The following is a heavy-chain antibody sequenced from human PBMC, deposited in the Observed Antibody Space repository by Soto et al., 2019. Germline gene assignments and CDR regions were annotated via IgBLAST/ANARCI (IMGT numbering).Heavy chain of an antibody. CDR3: ARGDYDILTGYYPFDY. J-gene: IGHJ4*02. D-gene: IGHD3-9*01. CDR2: IYYSGST. V-gene: IGHV4-59*01. CDR1: GGSISSYY. Sequence: SETLSLTCTVSGGSISSYYWSWIRQPPGKGLEWIGYIYYSGSTNYNPSLKSRVTISVDTSKNQFSLKLSSVTAADTAVYYCARGDYDILTGYYPFDYWGQGTLVTVSS.